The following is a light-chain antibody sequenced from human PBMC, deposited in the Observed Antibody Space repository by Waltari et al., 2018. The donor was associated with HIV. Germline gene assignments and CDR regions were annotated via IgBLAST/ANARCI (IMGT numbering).Light chain of an antibody. Sequence: QSALTQPASVSGSPGQSITISCTGTSSDIGGYKYVSWYQQQPGKATKLMISEVSNRPSGVSNRFSGSKSGNTASMTISGLQAEDEADYYCSSYTPSSTWVFGGGTKVTVL. V-gene: IGLV2-14*01. CDR3: SSYTPSSTWV. CDR1: SSDIGGYKY. J-gene: IGLJ3*02. CDR2: EVS.